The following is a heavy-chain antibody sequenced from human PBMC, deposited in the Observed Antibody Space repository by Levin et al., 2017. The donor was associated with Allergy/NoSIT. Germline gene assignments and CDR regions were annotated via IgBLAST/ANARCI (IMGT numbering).Heavy chain of an antibody. CDR2: ISYEGSNK. D-gene: IGHD6-13*01. CDR1: GFTFSSYA. Sequence: PGGSLRLSCAASGFTFSSYAMHWVRQAPGKGLEWVAVISYEGSNKYYADSVKGRFTISRDNSKNTLYLQINSLRAEDTTVYYCARDGELAATTPYYFDFWGQGTLVTVSS. J-gene: IGHJ4*02. V-gene: IGHV3-30-3*01. CDR3: ARDGELAATTPYYFDF.